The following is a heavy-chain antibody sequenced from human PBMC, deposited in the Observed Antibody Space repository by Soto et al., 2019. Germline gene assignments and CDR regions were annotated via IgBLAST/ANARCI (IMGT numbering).Heavy chain of an antibody. CDR2: FDPEDGET. D-gene: IGHD3-9*01. J-gene: IGHJ4*02. CDR3: ATPILYYDILTGFYY. CDR1: GYTLSELS. Sequence: ASVKVSCKVSGYTLSELSMHWVRQAPGKGLEWMGGFDPEDGETIYAQKFQGRITMTEDTSTDTAYMELSSLRSEDTAVYYCATPILYYDILTGFYYWGQGTLVTVS. V-gene: IGHV1-24*01.